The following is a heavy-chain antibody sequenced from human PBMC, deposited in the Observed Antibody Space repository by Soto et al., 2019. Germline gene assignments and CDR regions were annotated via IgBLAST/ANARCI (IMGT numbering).Heavy chain of an antibody. CDR2: IYYSGST. D-gene: IGHD3-22*01. V-gene: IGHV4-59*01. CDR1: GGSISSYY. Sequence: PSETLSLTCTVSGGSISSYYWSWIRQPPGKRLEWIGYIYYSGSTNYNPSLKSRVAISVDTSKNQFSLKLSSVTAADTAVYYCARETGEYYDSSGYYFDYWGQGTLVTVSS. CDR3: ARETGEYYDSSGYYFDY. J-gene: IGHJ4*02.